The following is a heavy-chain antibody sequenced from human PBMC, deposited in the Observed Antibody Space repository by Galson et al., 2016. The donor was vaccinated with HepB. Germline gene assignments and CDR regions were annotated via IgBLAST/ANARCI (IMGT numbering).Heavy chain of an antibody. CDR3: ARGWDSNFDYYHGMDD. Sequence: SVKVSCKASGGTFSRYGVSWVRQAPGQGLEWVGRIIPISGTTHYAQKFQGRATLIADGATSTVYMELRSLRSEDTACYYCARGWDSNFDYYHGMDDWGQGTTVTVSS. J-gene: IGHJ6*02. CDR1: GGTFSRYG. CDR2: IIPISGTT. D-gene: IGHD3-22*01. V-gene: IGHV1-69*13.